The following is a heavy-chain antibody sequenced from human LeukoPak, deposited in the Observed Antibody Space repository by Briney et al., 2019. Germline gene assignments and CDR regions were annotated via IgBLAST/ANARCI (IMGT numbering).Heavy chain of an antibody. Sequence: PGGSLRLSCAASGFTFSSYAMHWVRQAPGKGLEWVAVISYDGSNKYYADSVKGRFTISRDNSKNTLYLQMNSLRAEDTAVYYCARDHYIAVAGIGYWGQGTLVTVSS. D-gene: IGHD6-19*01. J-gene: IGHJ4*02. V-gene: IGHV3-30-3*01. CDR3: ARDHYIAVAGIGY. CDR1: GFTFSSYA. CDR2: ISYDGSNK.